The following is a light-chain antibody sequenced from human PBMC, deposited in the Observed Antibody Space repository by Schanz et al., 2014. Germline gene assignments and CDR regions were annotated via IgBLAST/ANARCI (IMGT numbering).Light chain of an antibody. J-gene: IGKJ4*01. CDR3: QQRSNWPLT. Sequence: EIVLTQSPGTLSLSPGERATLSCRASQSVSSNYLAWYQQKPGQAPRLLIYGASSRATGIPDRFSGSGSGTDFTLTISSLEPDDFAVYYCQQRSNWPLTFGGGTKVEIK. CDR1: QSVSSNY. V-gene: IGKV3D-20*02. CDR2: GAS.